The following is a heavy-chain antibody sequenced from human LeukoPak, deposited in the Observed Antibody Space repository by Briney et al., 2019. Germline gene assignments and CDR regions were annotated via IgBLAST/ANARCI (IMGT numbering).Heavy chain of an antibody. CDR3: ARRGGNYYIDY. V-gene: IGHV1-69*05. D-gene: IGHD4-23*01. Sequence: SVKVSCKASGGTFSSYAISWVRQAPGQGLEWMGGIIPIFGTANYAQNLQGRVTMTTDTSTGTAYMELRSLRSDDTAVYYCARRGGNYYIDYWGQGTLVTVSS. CDR1: GGTFSSYA. J-gene: IGHJ4*02. CDR2: IIPIFGTA.